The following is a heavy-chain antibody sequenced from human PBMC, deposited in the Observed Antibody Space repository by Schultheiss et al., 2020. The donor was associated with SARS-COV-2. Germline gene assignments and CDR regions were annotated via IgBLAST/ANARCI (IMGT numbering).Heavy chain of an antibody. Sequence: ESLKISCAASGFTFSNAWMSWVRQAPGKGLEWIGYIYYSGSTNYNPSLRSRVTISLDTSKSQFSLKVSSVTAADTAVYSCARSDYYYAMDVWGQGTTVTVSS. V-gene: IGHV4-59*01. CDR1: GFTFSNAW. CDR2: IYYSGST. CDR3: ARSDYYYAMDV. J-gene: IGHJ6*02.